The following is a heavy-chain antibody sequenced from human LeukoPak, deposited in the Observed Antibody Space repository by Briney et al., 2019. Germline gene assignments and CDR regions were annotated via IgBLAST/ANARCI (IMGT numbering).Heavy chain of an antibody. CDR2: ISTYNGHT. Sequence: GASVKVSCKASGYTFTSYAISSVRQAPGQGLEWMGWISTYNGHTNCAQKLQGRVTMTTDASTSTAYMELRSLRSDDTAVYYCAREDNLMDFWSGYSDYWGQGTLVTVSS. D-gene: IGHD3-3*01. V-gene: IGHV1-18*01. CDR1: GYTFTSYA. J-gene: IGHJ4*02. CDR3: AREDNLMDFWSGYSDY.